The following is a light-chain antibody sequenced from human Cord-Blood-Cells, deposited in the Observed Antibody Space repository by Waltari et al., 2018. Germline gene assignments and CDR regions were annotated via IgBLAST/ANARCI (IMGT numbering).Light chain of an antibody. CDR3: QQSYSTT. CDR2: AAS. CDR1: QSISSY. Sequence: DIQMTQSPSPLSASVGDRVTITCLASQSISSYLNWYQQKPGKAPKLLIYAASSLQSGVPSRFSGSGSGTDFTLTISSLQPEDFATYYCQQSYSTTFGGGTKVEIK. V-gene: IGKV1-39*01. J-gene: IGKJ4*01.